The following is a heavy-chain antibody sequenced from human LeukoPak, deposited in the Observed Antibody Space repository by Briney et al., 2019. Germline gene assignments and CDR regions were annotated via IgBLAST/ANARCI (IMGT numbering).Heavy chain of an antibody. CDR3: ARRIHTFFFDY. J-gene: IGHJ4*02. CDR2: IYYSGST. D-gene: IGHD3-16*01. Sequence: PSETLSLTCTVSGGSISRSSYYWGWVRQPPGKGLDWIGSIYYSGSTYYDPSLKSRVTISVDTSKNHLSLKLTSVTAADTAVYYCARRIHTFFFDYWGQGTLVTVSS. CDR1: GGSISRSSYY. V-gene: IGHV4-39*01.